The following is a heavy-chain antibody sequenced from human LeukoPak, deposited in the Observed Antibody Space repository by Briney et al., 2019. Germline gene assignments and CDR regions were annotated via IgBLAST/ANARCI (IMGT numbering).Heavy chain of an antibody. CDR3: AKAGDYVWGSYRYNNDY. Sequence: GGSLRLSCAASGFTFSSYAMSWVRQAPGKGLEWVSAISGSGGSTYYADSVKGRFTISRDNSKNTLYLQMNSLRAEDTAVYYCAKAGDYVWGSYRYNNDYWGQGTLVTVSS. V-gene: IGHV3-23*01. D-gene: IGHD3-16*02. CDR2: ISGSGGST. J-gene: IGHJ4*02. CDR1: GFTFSSYA.